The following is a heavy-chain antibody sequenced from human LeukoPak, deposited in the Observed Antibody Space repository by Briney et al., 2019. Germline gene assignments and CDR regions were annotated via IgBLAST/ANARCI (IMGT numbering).Heavy chain of an antibody. CDR3: AQAGYMDV. V-gene: IGHV3-64*01. CDR2: ISSNGGST. CDR1: GFTFSSYE. Sequence: GGSLRLSCAASGFTFSSYEMNWVRQAPGKGLEYVSAISSNGGSTYYANSVKGRFTISRDNSKNTLYLQMGSLRAEDMAVYYCAQAGYMDVWGKGTTVTISS. J-gene: IGHJ6*03. D-gene: IGHD3-10*01.